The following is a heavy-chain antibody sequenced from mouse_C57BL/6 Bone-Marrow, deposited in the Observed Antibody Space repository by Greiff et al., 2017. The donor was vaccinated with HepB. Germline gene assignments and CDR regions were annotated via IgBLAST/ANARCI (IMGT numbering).Heavy chain of an antibody. D-gene: IGHD2-3*01. CDR1: GFTFSSYG. CDR2: ISSGGSYT. V-gene: IGHV5-6*01. J-gene: IGHJ3*01. CDR3: ASPSFDGYSFAY. Sequence: EVQLVESGGDLVKPGGSLKLSCAASGFTFSSYGMSWVRQTPDKRLEWVATISSGGSYTYYPDSVKGRFTISRDNAKNTLYLQMRSLKSEDTAMYYCASPSFDGYSFAYWGPGTLVTVSA.